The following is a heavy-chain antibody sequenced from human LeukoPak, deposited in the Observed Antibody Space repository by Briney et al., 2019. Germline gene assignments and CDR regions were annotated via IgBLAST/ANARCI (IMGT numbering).Heavy chain of an antibody. CDR1: GGTFSSYA. CDR2: IIPIFGTA. CDR3: ARNRNWNYVSGFDY. Sequence: GASVKVSCKASGGTFSSYAISWVRQAPGQGLEWMGGIIPIFGTANYAQKFQGRVTITADKSTSTAYMEPSSLRSEDTAVYYCARNRNWNYVSGFDYWGQGTLVTVSS. V-gene: IGHV1-69*06. D-gene: IGHD1-7*01. J-gene: IGHJ4*02.